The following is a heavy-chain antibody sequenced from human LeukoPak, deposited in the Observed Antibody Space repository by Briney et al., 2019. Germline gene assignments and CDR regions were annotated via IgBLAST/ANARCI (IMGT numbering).Heavy chain of an antibody. Sequence: GGSLRLSCAASGFTFSSYAMSWVRQAPGKGLEWVSAISGRGGSTYYADSVKGRFTISRDNSKNTLYLQMNSLRAEDTAVYYCARYSNYPPWSGYYIPLGYWGPGTLVTVSS. CDR3: ARYSNYPPWSGYYIPLGY. J-gene: IGHJ4*02. V-gene: IGHV3-23*01. D-gene: IGHD3-3*01. CDR1: GFTFSSYA. CDR2: ISGRGGST.